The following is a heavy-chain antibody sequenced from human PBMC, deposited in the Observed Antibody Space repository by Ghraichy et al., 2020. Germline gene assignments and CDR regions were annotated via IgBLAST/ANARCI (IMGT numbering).Heavy chain of an antibody. Sequence: SETLSLTCTVSGGSIRSTNDYWAWIRQPPGKGLEWIVSVHYSKTTYYNPSLRSRVTISADTSKNHFSLKVTSMTAADTAVYYCARHSVSRFLNWFDPWGQGTLVIVSS. J-gene: IGHJ5*02. CDR1: GGSIRSTNDY. CDR2: VHYSKTT. V-gene: IGHV4-39*02. D-gene: IGHD3-3*01. CDR3: ARHSVSRFLNWFDP.